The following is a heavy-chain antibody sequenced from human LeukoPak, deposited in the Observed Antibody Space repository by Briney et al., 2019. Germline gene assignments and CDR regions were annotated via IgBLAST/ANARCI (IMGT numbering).Heavy chain of an antibody. CDR1: GFTLSSYA. V-gene: IGHV3-23*01. CDR3: AKELPIVVTGNREYLVY. Sequence: GGSLRLSCAASGFTLSSYAMNWVRQAPGKGLEWVSVISDSGGSTYYADSVKGRFTISRDNSKNTLYLQMNSLRAEDTAVYYCAKELPIVVTGNREYLVYWGQGALVTVSS. CDR2: ISDSGGST. J-gene: IGHJ4*02. D-gene: IGHD1-20*01.